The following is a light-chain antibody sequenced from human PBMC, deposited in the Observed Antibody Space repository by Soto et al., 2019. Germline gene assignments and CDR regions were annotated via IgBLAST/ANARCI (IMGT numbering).Light chain of an antibody. J-gene: IGKJ1*01. CDR1: QSVSSY. CDR3: QQYYSNPKT. V-gene: IGKV3-11*01. Sequence: EIVLTQSPATLSLSPGERATLSCRASQSVSSYLAWYQQKPGQAPRLLIYDASNRATGIPARFSGSGSGTDFTLTISSLEPEDFAVYYCQQYYSNPKTFGQGTKVDIK. CDR2: DAS.